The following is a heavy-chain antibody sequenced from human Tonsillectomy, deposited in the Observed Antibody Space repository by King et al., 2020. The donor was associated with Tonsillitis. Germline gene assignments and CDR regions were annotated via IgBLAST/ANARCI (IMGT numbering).Heavy chain of an antibody. CDR3: ARERLYSSDWGIDY. Sequence: VQLVESGGGVVQPGRSLRLSCASSGFAFRSYGMHWVRQAPAKGLEWVAVISYDASRENYGDSVKGRFTISRDNSKNTLYLQMNSLRAEDTAVYYCARERLYSSDWGIDYWGQGSLVTVSS. V-gene: IGHV3-33*05. D-gene: IGHD6-19*01. CDR1: GFAFRSYG. J-gene: IGHJ4*02. CDR2: ISYDASRE.